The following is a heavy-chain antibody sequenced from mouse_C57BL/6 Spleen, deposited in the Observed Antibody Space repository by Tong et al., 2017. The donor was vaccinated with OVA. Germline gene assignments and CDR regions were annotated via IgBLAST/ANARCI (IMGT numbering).Heavy chain of an antibody. J-gene: IGHJ4*01. V-gene: IGHV1-82*01. CDR3: ARGYYYLDY. Sequence: VQLQESGPELVKPGASVKISCKASGYAFSSSWMNWVKQRPGKGLEWIGRIYPGDGDTNYNGKFKGKATLTADKSSSTAYMQLKSLTSEDSAVYYCARGYYYLDYWGQGTSVTVSS. CDR2: IYPGDGDT. CDR1: GYAFSSSW. D-gene: IGHD1-1*01.